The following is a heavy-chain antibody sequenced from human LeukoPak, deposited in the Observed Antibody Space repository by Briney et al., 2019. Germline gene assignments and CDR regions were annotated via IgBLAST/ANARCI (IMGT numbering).Heavy chain of an antibody. Sequence: SETLSLTCTVSGGSISSSSYYWGWIRQPPGKELEWIGSIYYSGSPYYNPSLKSRVTISVDTSKNQFSLKLSSVTAADTAVYYCARYESAAAGHAFDIWGQGTMVTASS. CDR3: ARYESAAAGHAFDI. D-gene: IGHD6-13*01. J-gene: IGHJ3*02. CDR2: IYYSGSP. CDR1: GGSISSSSYY. V-gene: IGHV4-39*01.